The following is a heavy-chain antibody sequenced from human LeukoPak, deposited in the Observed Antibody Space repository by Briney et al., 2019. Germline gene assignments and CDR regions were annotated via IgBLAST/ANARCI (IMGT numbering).Heavy chain of an antibody. Sequence: GGSLRLSCAPSGFTFSSSNMHWVRQSPVKGLGWVALISYDGTKTYYGESVKGRFTVSRDNSKNMLFLQMNSLSAEDTAIYYCEREWFGESNWGQGARVTVSS. CDR2: ISYDGTKT. CDR1: GFTFSSSN. CDR3: EREWFGESN. V-gene: IGHV3-30*04. D-gene: IGHD3-10*01. J-gene: IGHJ4*02.